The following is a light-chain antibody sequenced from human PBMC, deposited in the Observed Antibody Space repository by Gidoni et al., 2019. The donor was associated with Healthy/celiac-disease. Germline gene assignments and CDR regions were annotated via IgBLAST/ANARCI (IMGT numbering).Light chain of an antibody. CDR1: QSVLYSSNNKNY. CDR3: QQYYSTLT. Sequence: DLVMTQSPDSLAVSLGERATIHCKSSQSVLYSSNNKNYLAWYQQKPGQPPKLLIYWASTRESGVPDRFSGSGSGTDFTLTISSLQAEDVAVYYCQQYYSTLTFGGGTKVEIK. J-gene: IGKJ4*01. CDR2: WAS. V-gene: IGKV4-1*01.